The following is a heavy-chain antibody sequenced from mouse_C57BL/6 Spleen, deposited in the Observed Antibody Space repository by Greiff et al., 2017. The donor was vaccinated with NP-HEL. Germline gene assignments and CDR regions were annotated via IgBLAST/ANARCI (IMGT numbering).Heavy chain of an antibody. J-gene: IGHJ2*01. CDR3: ARSGTTVVDYFDY. D-gene: IGHD1-1*01. Sequence: VQLKESGPELVKPGASVKIPCKASGYTFTDYNMDWVKQSHGKSLEWIGDINPNNGGTIYNQKFKGKATLTVDKSSSTAYMELRSLTSEDTAVYYCARSGTTVVDYFDYWGQSTTLTVSS. CDR2: INPNNGGT. CDR1: GYTFTDYN. V-gene: IGHV1-18*01.